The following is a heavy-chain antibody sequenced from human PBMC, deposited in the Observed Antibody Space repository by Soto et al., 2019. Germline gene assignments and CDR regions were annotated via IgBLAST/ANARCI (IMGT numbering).Heavy chain of an antibody. V-gene: IGHV3-74*01. CDR2: IKTDGSTT. CDR1: GFTFSSYW. CDR3: ARGASGNYYLDY. D-gene: IGHD3-10*01. J-gene: IGHJ4*02. Sequence: EVQLVESGGNLVQAGGSLRLSCAASGFTFSSYWIHWVRQPPGKGLLWVSRIKTDGSTTNYADSVKGRFTISRDNAKNTLYLQMNSLRAEDTAVYYCARGASGNYYLDYWGQGALVTISS.